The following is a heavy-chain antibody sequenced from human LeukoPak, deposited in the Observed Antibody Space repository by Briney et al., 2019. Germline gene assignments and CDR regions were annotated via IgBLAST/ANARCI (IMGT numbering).Heavy chain of an antibody. CDR3: TPLTGNGY. Sequence: PGGSLRLSCAVSGFAFGSEAMSWVRQSPARGLEWVASISPGGGTTYYADYVKGRFTISRDNSKNTLFLQMHSLRADDTAVYYGTPLTGNGYWGQGTLVTVSS. J-gene: IGHJ4*02. V-gene: IGHV3-23*01. CDR2: ISPGGGTT. CDR1: GFAFGSEA. D-gene: IGHD1-20*01.